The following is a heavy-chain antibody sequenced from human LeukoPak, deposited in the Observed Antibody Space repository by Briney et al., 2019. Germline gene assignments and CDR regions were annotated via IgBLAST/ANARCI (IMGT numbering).Heavy chain of an antibody. D-gene: IGHD1-26*01. Sequence: GGSLRLSCAASGFIFSGYAMSWVRQAPGKGLEWVSTISAGGGSAYYADSVKGRFTISRDNFKNTLYLQMDSLRAEDTAVYYCAKDLGRYRNNYFDYWGQGTLVTVSS. CDR3: AKDLGRYRNNYFDY. J-gene: IGHJ4*02. V-gene: IGHV3-23*01. CDR1: GFIFSGYA. CDR2: ISAGGGSA.